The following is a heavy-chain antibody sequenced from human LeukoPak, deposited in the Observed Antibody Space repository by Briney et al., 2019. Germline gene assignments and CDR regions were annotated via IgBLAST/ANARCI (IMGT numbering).Heavy chain of an antibody. J-gene: IGHJ5*02. Sequence: GGSLSLSCAASGFTFSSYGMHWVRQAPGKGLEWVAVIWYDGSNKYYADSVKGRFTISRDNSKNTLYLQMNSLRAEDTAVYYCARDMAAGWFDPWGQGTLVTVSS. CDR1: GFTFSSYG. CDR3: ARDMAAGWFDP. V-gene: IGHV3-33*01. D-gene: IGHD5-24*01. CDR2: IWYDGSNK.